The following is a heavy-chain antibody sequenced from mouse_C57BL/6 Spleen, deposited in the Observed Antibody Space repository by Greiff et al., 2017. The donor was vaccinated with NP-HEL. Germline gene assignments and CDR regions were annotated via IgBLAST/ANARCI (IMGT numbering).Heavy chain of an antibody. CDR2: IHPSDSDT. J-gene: IGHJ3*01. CDR3: ATKEGYGAWFAY. V-gene: IGHV1-74*01. CDR1: GYTFTSYW. D-gene: IGHD2-2*01. Sequence: QVQLQQPGAELVKPGASVKVSCKASGYTFTSYWMHWVKQRPGQGLEWIGRIHPSDSDTNYNQKFKGTATLTVDKSSSTAYMQLSSLTSEDSAVYYCATKEGYGAWFAYWGQGTLVTVSA.